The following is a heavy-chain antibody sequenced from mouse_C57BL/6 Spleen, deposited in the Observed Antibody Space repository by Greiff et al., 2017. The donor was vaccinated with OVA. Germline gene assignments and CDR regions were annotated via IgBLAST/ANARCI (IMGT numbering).Heavy chain of an antibody. V-gene: IGHV3-3*01. Sequence: EVHLVESGPSLVRPSQTLSLTCTVTGFSINSDCYWIWIRQFPGNKLEYIGYTFYSGITYYNPSLESRTYITRDTSKNQFSLKLSSVTTEDTATYYCARGAGTSYAMDYWGQGTSVTVSS. CDR3: ARGAGTSYAMDY. D-gene: IGHD4-1*01. CDR1: GFSINSDCY. CDR2: TFYSGIT. J-gene: IGHJ4*01.